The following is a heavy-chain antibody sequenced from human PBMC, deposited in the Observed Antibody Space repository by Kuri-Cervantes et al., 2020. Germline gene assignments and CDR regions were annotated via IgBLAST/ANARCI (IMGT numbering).Heavy chain of an antibody. Sequence: GESLKISCAASGFTFSSYGMHWVRQAPGKGLEWVAVISYDGSNKYYADSVKGRFTISRDNSKNTLYLQMNSLRAEDTAVYYCAKDVGYGGHNYYYGMDVWGQGTTVTVSS. CDR2: ISYDGSNK. D-gene: IGHD4-23*01. V-gene: IGHV3-30*18. CDR3: AKDVGYGGHNYYYGMDV. J-gene: IGHJ6*02. CDR1: GFTFSSYG.